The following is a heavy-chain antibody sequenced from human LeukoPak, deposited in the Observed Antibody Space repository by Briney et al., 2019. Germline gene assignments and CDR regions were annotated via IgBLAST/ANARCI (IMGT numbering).Heavy chain of an antibody. D-gene: IGHD3-22*01. V-gene: IGHV1-3*01. CDR1: XXXFTSXX. Sequence: CXAXXXXFTSXXXXWVXXXPXXRXEXMGWINAGNGNTKYSQKFQGRVTITRDTSASTAYMELSSLRSEDTAVYYCARLTMIDPRLDYWGQGTLVTVSS. CDR2: INAGNGNT. CDR3: ARLTMIDPRLDY. J-gene: IGHJ4*02.